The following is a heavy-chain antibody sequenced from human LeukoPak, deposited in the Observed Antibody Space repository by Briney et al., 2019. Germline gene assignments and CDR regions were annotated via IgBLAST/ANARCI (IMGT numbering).Heavy chain of an antibody. J-gene: IGHJ6*03. Sequence: SETLSLTCAVYGGSFSGYYWSWIRQPPGKGLEWIGEINHSGSTNYNPSLKSRVTISLDTSKNQFSLKLSSVTAADTAVYYCARAGIAARPGYYYYYYYMDVWGKGTTVTVSS. V-gene: IGHV4-34*01. CDR1: GGSFSGYY. CDR2: INHSGST. D-gene: IGHD6-6*01. CDR3: ARAGIAARPGYYYYYYYMDV.